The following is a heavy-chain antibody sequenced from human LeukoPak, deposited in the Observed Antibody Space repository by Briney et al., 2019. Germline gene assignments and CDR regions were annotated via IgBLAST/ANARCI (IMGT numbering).Heavy chain of an antibody. CDR3: ARKKGYSGYDDAFDI. D-gene: IGHD5-12*01. V-gene: IGHV1-69*13. J-gene: IGHJ3*02. Sequence: SVKVSCKASGGTFSSYAISWVRQAPGQGLEWMGGIIPIFGTANYAQKFQGRVTITADESTSTAYMELSSLRSEDTAVYYSARKKGYSGYDDAFDIWGQGTMVTVSS. CDR1: GGTFSSYA. CDR2: IIPIFGTA.